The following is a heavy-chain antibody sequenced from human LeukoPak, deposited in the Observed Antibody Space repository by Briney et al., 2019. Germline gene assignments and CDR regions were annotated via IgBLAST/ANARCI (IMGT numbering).Heavy chain of an antibody. CDR1: GGSTSSYF. CDR3: AQGIAAAGTLVDY. J-gene: IGHJ4*02. CDR2: IYYSGST. V-gene: IGHV4-59*12. Sequence: SETLSLTCTVSGGSTSSYFWSWIRQPPGKGLEWIGYIYYSGSTNYNPSLKSRVTISIDTSKNQFSLKLSSVTAADTAVYYCAQGIAAAGTLVDYWGQGTLVTVSS. D-gene: IGHD6-13*01.